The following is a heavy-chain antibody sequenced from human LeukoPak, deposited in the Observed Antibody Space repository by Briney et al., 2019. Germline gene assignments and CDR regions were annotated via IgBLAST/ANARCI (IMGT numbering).Heavy chain of an antibody. CDR1: GFTFDDYG. CDR2: INWNGGST. D-gene: IGHD6-13*01. V-gene: IGHV3-20*04. CDR3: ARGASSWEYTTFDI. J-gene: IGHJ3*02. Sequence: GGSLRLSCAASGFTFDDYGMSWVRQAPGKGLEWVSGINWNGGSTGYADSVKGRFTISRDNSKNAVFLQVNSLRAEDMAIYYCARGASSWEYTTFDIWGQGTIVTVSS.